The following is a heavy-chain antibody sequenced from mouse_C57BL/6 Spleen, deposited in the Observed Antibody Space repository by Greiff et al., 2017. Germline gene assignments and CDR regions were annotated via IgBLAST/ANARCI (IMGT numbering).Heavy chain of an antibody. CDR3: ARGDYSNSYAMDY. J-gene: IGHJ4*01. D-gene: IGHD2-5*01. Sequence: EVQVVESEGGLVQPGSSMKLSCTASGFTFSDYYMAWVRQVPEKGLEWVANINYDGSSTYYLDSLKSRFIISRDNAKNILYLQMSSLKSEDTSTYYCARGDYSNSYAMDYWGQGTSVTVSS. V-gene: IGHV5-16*01. CDR2: INYDGSST. CDR1: GFTFSDYY.